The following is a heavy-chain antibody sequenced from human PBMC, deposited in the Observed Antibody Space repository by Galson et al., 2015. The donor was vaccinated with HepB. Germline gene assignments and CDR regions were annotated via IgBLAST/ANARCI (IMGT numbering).Heavy chain of an antibody. V-gene: IGHV4-34*01. CDR3: ARAYRYCSGGSCYSIDAFDI. Sequence: SETLSLTCAVYGGSFSGYYWSWIRQPPGKGLEWIGEINHSGSTNYNPSLKSRVTISVDTSKNQFSLKLSSVTAADTAVYYCARAYRYCSGGSCYSIDAFDIWGQGTMVTVSS. CDR1: GGSFSGYY. J-gene: IGHJ3*02. CDR2: INHSGST. D-gene: IGHD2-15*01.